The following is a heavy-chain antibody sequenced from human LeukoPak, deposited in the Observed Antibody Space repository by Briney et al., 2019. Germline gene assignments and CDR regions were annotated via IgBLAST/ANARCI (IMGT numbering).Heavy chain of an antibody. Sequence: ASVKVSCKASGYTFTSYGISWVRQAPGQGLEWMGWISAYNGNTNYAQKLQGRVTMTTDTSTSTAYMELRSLRSDDTAVYYCARDWLDGSGSPWVYYYYGMDVWGQGTRSPSP. CDR1: GYTFTSYG. CDR3: ARDWLDGSGSPWVYYYYGMDV. V-gene: IGHV1-18*01. D-gene: IGHD3-10*01. CDR2: ISAYNGNT. J-gene: IGHJ6*02.